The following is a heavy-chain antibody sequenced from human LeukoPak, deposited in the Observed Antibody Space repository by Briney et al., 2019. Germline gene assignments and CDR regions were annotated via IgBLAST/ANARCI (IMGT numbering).Heavy chain of an antibody. Sequence: GGSLRLSCAASGFSFSDHFMDWVRQAPGKGLEWVGRIRNKVNSYTTDFAASVKGRSTISRDDSKNSLYLQMNSLKTEDTAMYYCASASAGLIEYWGQGTLVTVSS. V-gene: IGHV3-72*01. CDR2: IRNKVNSYTT. CDR3: ASASAGLIEY. J-gene: IGHJ4*02. CDR1: GFSFSDHF.